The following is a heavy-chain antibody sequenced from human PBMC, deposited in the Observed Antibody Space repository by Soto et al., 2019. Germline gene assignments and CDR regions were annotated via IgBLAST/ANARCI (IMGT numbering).Heavy chain of an antibody. D-gene: IGHD3-10*01. Sequence: SETLSLTCTVSGASISNYYWSWIRQPPGKGLERIGYIYYSGSTNYNPSLKSRVTISVDTSKNQFSLKLSSVTAADTAVYYCARQTTMVRGVIITADDAFDIWGQGTMVTVSS. V-gene: IGHV4-59*08. CDR2: IYYSGST. J-gene: IGHJ3*02. CDR1: GASISNYY. CDR3: ARQTTMVRGVIITADDAFDI.